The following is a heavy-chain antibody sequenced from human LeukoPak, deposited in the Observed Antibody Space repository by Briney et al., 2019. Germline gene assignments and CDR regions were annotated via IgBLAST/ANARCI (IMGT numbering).Heavy chain of an antibody. CDR3: ARDLAWGAFDY. J-gene: IGHJ4*02. Sequence: QAGGTLRPSCAASGFTFRNYGMNWVRQAPGKGLEWLSGISPRGGGTYYADSVKGRFTISRDDSKNTLSLQMNSLRVEDTAVYYCARDLAWGAFDYWGQGTLVTVSS. V-gene: IGHV3-23*01. CDR1: GFTFRNYG. D-gene: IGHD7-27*01. CDR2: ISPRGGGT.